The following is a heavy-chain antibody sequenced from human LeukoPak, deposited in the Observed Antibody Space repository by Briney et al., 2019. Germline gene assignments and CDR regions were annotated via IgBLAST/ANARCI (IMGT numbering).Heavy chain of an antibody. Sequence: GGSLRLSCTASGFIFRSYNMHWVRQAPGKGLEYVSSISTNGGSTYYANSVKGRFTISRDNSKNTLYLQMGSLRVEDMAVYYCARDRDYSNFYYYYGMDVWGQGTTVIVS. CDR1: GFIFRSYN. V-gene: IGHV3-64*01. CDR3: ARDRDYSNFYYYYGMDV. D-gene: IGHD4-11*01. CDR2: ISTNGGST. J-gene: IGHJ6*02.